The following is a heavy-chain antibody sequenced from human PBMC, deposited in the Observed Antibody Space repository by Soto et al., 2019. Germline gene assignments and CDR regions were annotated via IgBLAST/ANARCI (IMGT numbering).Heavy chain of an antibody. V-gene: IGHV1-69*14. Sequence: QVQLVQSGAEVKKPGASVKVSCKASGGTFSTSSITWLRQAPGQRPEWMGNILPIFTTADYAQKFQDRVTITADNSTDTAYMELRSLLSEDTAVYYCAGGHEYGGNSDAFDIWGQGTVVTVSS. CDR1: GGTFSTSS. CDR3: AGGHEYGGNSDAFDI. J-gene: IGHJ3*02. D-gene: IGHD4-17*01. CDR2: ILPIFTTA.